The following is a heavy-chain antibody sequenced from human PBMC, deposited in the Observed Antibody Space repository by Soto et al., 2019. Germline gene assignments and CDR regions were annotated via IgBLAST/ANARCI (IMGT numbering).Heavy chain of an antibody. V-gene: IGHV3-30*18. J-gene: IGHJ6*02. D-gene: IGHD6-25*01. CDR3: AKDRRPNYYYGMDV. Sequence: QVQLVESGGGVVQPGRSRRLSCAASGFTFRSYGMHWVRQAPGKGLEWVAVTSYDGSNKYYADSVKGRFTISRDNSKNTLYLQMNSLRAEDTAVYYCAKDRRPNYYYGMDVWGQGTTVTVSS. CDR2: TSYDGSNK. CDR1: GFTFRSYG.